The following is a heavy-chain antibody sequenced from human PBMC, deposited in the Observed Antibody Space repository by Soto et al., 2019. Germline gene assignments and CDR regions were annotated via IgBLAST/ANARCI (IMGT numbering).Heavy chain of an antibody. D-gene: IGHD3-16*02. V-gene: IGHV3-23*01. CDR2: ISGSGGST. CDR3: AKGNDYVWGSYRSTFDY. CDR1: GFTFSSYA. J-gene: IGHJ4*02. Sequence: GGSLRLSCAASGFTFSSYAMSWVRQSPGKGLEWVSAISGSGGSTYYADSVKGRFTISRDNSKNTLYLQMNSLRAEDTAVYYRAKGNDYVWGSYRSTFDYWGQGTLVTVSS.